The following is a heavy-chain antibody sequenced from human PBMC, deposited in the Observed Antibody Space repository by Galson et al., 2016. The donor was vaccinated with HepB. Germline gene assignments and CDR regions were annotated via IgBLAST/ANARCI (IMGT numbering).Heavy chain of an antibody. V-gene: IGHV4-39*07. CDR2: VYYSGTT. CDR3: ARTHYYDSSGYYFDS. J-gene: IGHJ4*02. D-gene: IGHD3-22*01. Sequence: LTCTVSNGSVASNSCFWGWIRQPPGRGLEWIGTVYYSGTTYYNPSLKSRVTMSVDTSKNQISLELTSVTAADTAVYYCARTHYYDSSGYYFDSWGQGTLVTVSA. CDR1: NGSVASNSCF.